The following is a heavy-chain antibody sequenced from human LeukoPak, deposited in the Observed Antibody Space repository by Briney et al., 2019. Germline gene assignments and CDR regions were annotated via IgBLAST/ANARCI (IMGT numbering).Heavy chain of an antibody. CDR3: ARRIAGAGTDFDY. D-gene: IGHD6-13*01. J-gene: IGHJ4*02. V-gene: IGHV3-48*02. CDR2: ISSGSSII. Sequence: GRSLRLSCAASGFTFSSYNMNWVRQAPGKGLEWVSYISSGSSIIYYADSVKGRFTVSRDNAKNSLYLHMSSLRDEDTAVYYCARRIAGAGTDFDYWGQGTLVTVSS. CDR1: GFTFSSYN.